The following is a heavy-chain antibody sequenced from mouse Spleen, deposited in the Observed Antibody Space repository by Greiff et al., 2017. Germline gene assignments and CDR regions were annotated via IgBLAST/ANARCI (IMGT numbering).Heavy chain of an antibody. CDR2: IDPSDSYT. V-gene: IGHV1-69*01. CDR1: GYTFTSYW. Sequence: VQLQQPGAELVMPGASVKLSCKASGYTFTSYWMHWVKQRPGQGLEWIGEIDPSDSYTNYNQKFKGKATLTVDKSSSTAYMQLGSLTSEDSAVYYCAGRRGAMDYWGQGTSVTVSS. J-gene: IGHJ4*01. CDR3: AGRRGAMDY.